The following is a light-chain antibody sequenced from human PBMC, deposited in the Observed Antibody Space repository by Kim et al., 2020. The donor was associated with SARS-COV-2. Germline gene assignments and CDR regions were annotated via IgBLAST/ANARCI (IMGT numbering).Light chain of an antibody. Sequence: DIQMTQSPSSLSASVGDRVTITCQASQDISNSLNWYQQKPGKAPKLLIYDASNLETGVPSRFSGSGSGTAFTFTISSLQPEDIATYSCQQYYYLFTFGGGTKVDIK. V-gene: IGKV1-33*01. CDR3: QQYYYLFT. CDR1: QDISNS. J-gene: IGKJ4*01. CDR2: DAS.